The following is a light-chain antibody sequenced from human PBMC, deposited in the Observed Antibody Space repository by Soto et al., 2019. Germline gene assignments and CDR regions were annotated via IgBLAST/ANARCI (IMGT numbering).Light chain of an antibody. CDR1: QTISSS. CDR2: KAS. Sequence: DIQMTQSPSTLSASVGDRVTITCRASQTISSSLAWYQQKPGKAPNLLIYKASSLESGVPSRFSGSGSGTEFTIIISSVQPDDFAPYYCQQYSSFWTFGQGTKVEIK. CDR3: QQYSSFWT. V-gene: IGKV1-5*03. J-gene: IGKJ1*01.